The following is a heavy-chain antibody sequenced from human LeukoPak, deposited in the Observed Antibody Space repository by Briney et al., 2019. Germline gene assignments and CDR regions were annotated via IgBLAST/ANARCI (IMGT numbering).Heavy chain of an antibody. CDR3: ARDQYQLLSGAFDY. CDR1: GGTFSSYA. J-gene: IGHJ4*02. Sequence: ASVKVSCKASGGTFSSYAISWVRQAPGQGLEWMGGIIPIFGTANYAQKFQGRVTITADESTSTAYMELSSLGSEDTAVYYCARDQYQLLSGAFDYWGQGTLVTVSS. CDR2: IIPIFGTA. V-gene: IGHV1-69*13. D-gene: IGHD2-2*01.